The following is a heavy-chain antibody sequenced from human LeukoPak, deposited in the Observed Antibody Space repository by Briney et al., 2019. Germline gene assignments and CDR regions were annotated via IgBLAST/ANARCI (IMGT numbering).Heavy chain of an antibody. CDR3: ARSVYDSSGPLGYYFDY. CDR1: GGSISSSTW. J-gene: IGHJ4*02. Sequence: PSETLSLTCAVSGGSISSSTWWSWVRQPPGKALQWIGEIYHSGSTNYNPSLKSRVTISVDKSKNQFSLKLSSVTAADTAVYYCARSVYDSSGPLGYYFDYWGQGTLVTVSS. CDR2: IYHSGST. D-gene: IGHD3-22*01. V-gene: IGHV4-4*02.